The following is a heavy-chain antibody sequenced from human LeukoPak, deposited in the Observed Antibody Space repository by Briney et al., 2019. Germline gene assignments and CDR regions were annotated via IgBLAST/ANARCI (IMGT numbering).Heavy chain of an antibody. Sequence: PSETLSLTCAVYGGSFSGYYWSWIRQPPGKGLEWIGEINHSGSTNYNPSLKSRVTISVDTSKNQFSLKLSSVTAADTAVYYCARDRRAYSSGLNDYWGQGTLVTVSS. V-gene: IGHV4-34*01. J-gene: IGHJ4*02. CDR2: INHSGST. CDR1: GGSFSGYY. D-gene: IGHD6-19*01. CDR3: ARDRRAYSSGLNDY.